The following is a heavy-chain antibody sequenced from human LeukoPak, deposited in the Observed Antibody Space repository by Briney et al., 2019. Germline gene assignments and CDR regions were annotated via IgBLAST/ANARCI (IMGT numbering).Heavy chain of an antibody. D-gene: IGHD2-21*02. Sequence: GGSLKLSCAASGFTFSGSAMHWVRQASGKGLEWVGRIRSKANSYATAYAASVKGRFTISRDDSKNTAYLQMNSLKTEDTAVYYCTRRWGCGGDCFWCMDVWGQGTTVTVSS. CDR3: TRRWGCGGDCFWCMDV. J-gene: IGHJ6*02. CDR1: GFTFSGSA. V-gene: IGHV3-73*01. CDR2: IRSKANSYAT.